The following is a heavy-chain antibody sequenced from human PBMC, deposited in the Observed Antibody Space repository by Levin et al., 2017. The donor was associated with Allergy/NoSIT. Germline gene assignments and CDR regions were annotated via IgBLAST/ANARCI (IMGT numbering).Heavy chain of an antibody. J-gene: IGHJ3*02. D-gene: IGHD5-12*01. CDR1: GGSINNYY. CDR2: IDYSGNT. V-gene: IGHV4-59*01. CDR3: ARIREFSAYDAFDI. Sequence: SETLSLTCTVSGGSINNYYWNWIRQPPGRELEWIGYIDYSGNTNYNPSLKSRVTMSVDTSKNQFSLKLNSVTAADTAVYYCARIREFSAYDAFDIWGQGTMVSISS.